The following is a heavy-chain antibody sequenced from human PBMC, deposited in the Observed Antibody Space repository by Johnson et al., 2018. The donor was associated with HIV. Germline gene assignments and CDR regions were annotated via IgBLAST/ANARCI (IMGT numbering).Heavy chain of an antibody. CDR1: VFTFDDYT. V-gene: IGHV3-43*01. CDR3: AKLSMGDAFDI. J-gene: IGHJ3*02. D-gene: IGHD2-8*01. CDR2: ISWDGDST. Sequence: VQLVESGGTLVQPGGSLRLSCAASVFTFDDYTMHWVRQAPGKGLEWVSLISWDGDSTYYADTVKGRFTISRDNSKNSLYLQMNSLRTEDTALYYCAKLSMGDAFDIWGQGTMVTVSS.